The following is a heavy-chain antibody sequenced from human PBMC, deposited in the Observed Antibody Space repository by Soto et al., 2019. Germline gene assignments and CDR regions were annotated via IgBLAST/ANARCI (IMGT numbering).Heavy chain of an antibody. CDR3: TTDLNQQLAGY. V-gene: IGHV3-15*07. CDR2: IKTKAAGGTT. J-gene: IGHJ4*02. Sequence: GGSLRLSCAASGFTFNNAWMNWVRQAPGKGLEWVGRIKTKAAGGTTDYAAPVKGRFTISRYHSKNTVYLQMNSLKTGETVGYFCTTDLNQQLAGYWGQGTLVTVSS. CDR1: GFTFNNAW. D-gene: IGHD6-13*01.